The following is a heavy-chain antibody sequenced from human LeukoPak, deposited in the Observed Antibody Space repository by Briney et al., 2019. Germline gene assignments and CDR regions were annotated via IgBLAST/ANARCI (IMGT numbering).Heavy chain of an antibody. V-gene: IGHV3-21*01. J-gene: IGHJ4*02. D-gene: IGHD4-17*01. CDR1: GFTFSSYS. CDR3: ARGVAVVTTVTKYYFDY. CDR2: ISSSSSYI. Sequence: GGSLRLSCAASGFTFSSYSTNWVRQAPGKGLEWVSSISSSSSYIYYADSVKGRFTISRDNAKNSLYLQMNSLRAEDTAVYYCARGVAVVTTVTKYYFDYWGQGTLVTVSS.